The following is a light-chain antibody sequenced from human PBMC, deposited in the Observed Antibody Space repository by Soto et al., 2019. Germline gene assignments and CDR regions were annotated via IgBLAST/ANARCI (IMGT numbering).Light chain of an antibody. CDR2: DVN. V-gene: IGLV2-14*03. CDR1: SSDVGGYNY. Sequence: QSVLTQPASVSGSPGQSITISCTGTSSDVGGYNYVSWYQHHPDKAPKLMIYDVNNRPSGVSNRFSSSKSGNTASLTISGLQAEDEAAYYCSSYSSSSTRLVFGGGTKLTVL. J-gene: IGLJ2*01. CDR3: SSYSSSSTRLV.